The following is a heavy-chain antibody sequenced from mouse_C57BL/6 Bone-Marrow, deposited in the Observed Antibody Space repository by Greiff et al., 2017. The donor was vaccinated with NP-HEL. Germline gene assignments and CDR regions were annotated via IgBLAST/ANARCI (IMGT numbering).Heavy chain of an antibody. Sequence: QVQLQQSGAELVRPGASVTLSCKASGYTFTDYEMHWVKQTPVHGLEWIGAIDPETGGTAYNQKFKGKAILTADKSSSTAYMELRSLTSEDSAVYYCTRGNYYGSSYPYYYAMDYWGQGTSVTVSS. CDR1: GYTFTDYE. CDR3: TRGNYYGSSYPYYYAMDY. V-gene: IGHV1-15*01. D-gene: IGHD1-1*01. J-gene: IGHJ4*01. CDR2: IDPETGGT.